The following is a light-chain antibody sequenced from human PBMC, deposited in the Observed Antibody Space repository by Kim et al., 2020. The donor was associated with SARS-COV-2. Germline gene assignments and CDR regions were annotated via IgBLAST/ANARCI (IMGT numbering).Light chain of an antibody. J-gene: IGLJ2*01. Sequence: SYELTQPPSVSVAPGKTAIITCGGNDIGRKSVHWYQEKPGQAPVMVIYYNTDRPSGIPERVSGSNSGNTATLTINRVEAGDEAHYYCQVWDRSSDHVVFGGGTQLTVL. V-gene: IGLV3-21*04. CDR1: DIGRKS. CDR2: YNT. CDR3: QVWDRSSDHVV.